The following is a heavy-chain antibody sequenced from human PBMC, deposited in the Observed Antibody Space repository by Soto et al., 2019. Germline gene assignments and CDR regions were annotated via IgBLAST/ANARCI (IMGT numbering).Heavy chain of an antibody. V-gene: IGHV4-39*01. CDR1: GGSISSSSYY. CDR3: ARLYDGYETYGSGSPSPYYFDY. CDR2: IYYSGST. J-gene: IGHJ4*02. D-gene: IGHD3-10*01. Sequence: SETLSLTCTVSGGSISSSSYYWGWIRQPPGKGLEWIGSIYYSGSTYYNPSLKSRVTISVDTSKNQFSLKLSSVTAADTAVYYCARLYDGYETYGSGSPSPYYFDYWGQGTLVTVSS.